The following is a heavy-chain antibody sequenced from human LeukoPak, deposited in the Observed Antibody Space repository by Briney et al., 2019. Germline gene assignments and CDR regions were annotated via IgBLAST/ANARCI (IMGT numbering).Heavy chain of an antibody. D-gene: IGHD3-9*01. CDR2: IYYSGST. CDR1: GGSISSGGYY. Sequence: SETLSLTCTVSGGSISSGGYYWSWIRQHPGKGLEWIGYIYYSGSTYHNPSLKSRVTISVDTSKNQFSLKLSSVTAADTAVYYCARGDDTPRGFDYWGQGTLVTVSS. V-gene: IGHV4-31*03. CDR3: ARGDDTPRGFDY. J-gene: IGHJ4*02.